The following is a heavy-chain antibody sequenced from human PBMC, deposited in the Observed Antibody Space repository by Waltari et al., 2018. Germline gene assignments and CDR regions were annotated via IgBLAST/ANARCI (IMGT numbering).Heavy chain of an antibody. D-gene: IGHD2-15*01. CDR1: GGTFSSYA. V-gene: IGHV1-69*01. Sequence: QVQLVQSGAEVKKPGSSVKVSCKASGGTFSSYAISWVRQAPGQGLEWMGGTTPICGTANYAQKYQGRVTITADEATSTAYMELSSLRSEDTAVYYCARRGPRVENYYDYYMDVWGKGTTVTVSS. CDR2: TTPICGTA. CDR3: ARRGPRVENYYDYYMDV. J-gene: IGHJ6*03.